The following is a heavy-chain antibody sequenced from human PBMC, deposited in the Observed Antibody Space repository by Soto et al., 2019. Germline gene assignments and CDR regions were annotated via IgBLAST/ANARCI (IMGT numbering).Heavy chain of an antibody. V-gene: IGHV4-39*01. CDR1: GGSISSSSYY. J-gene: IGHJ3*02. Sequence: PSETLSLTCTVSGGSISSSSYYWGWIRQPPGKGLEWIGSIYYSGSTYYNPSLKSRVTISVDTSKNQFSLKLSSVTAADTAVYYCARFYRGYCSSNSCYSEAAFDIWGQGTMVTVSS. CDR3: ARFYRGYCSSNSCYSEAAFDI. D-gene: IGHD2-2*01. CDR2: IYYSGST.